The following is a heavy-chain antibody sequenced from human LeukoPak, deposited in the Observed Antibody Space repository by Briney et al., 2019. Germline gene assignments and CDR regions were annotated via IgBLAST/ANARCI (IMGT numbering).Heavy chain of an antibody. V-gene: IGHV1-18*01. CDR1: GHTFINNG. D-gene: IGHD1-26*01. Sequence: ASVKVSCNTSGHTFINNGISWARQAPGQGHEWRGWITGYNSNARYGQHFRGRVTMTTDTSTRTAYMELRSLRSDDTALYFCARVGVGTTLDAFDFWGQGTMVTVSS. J-gene: IGHJ3*01. CDR2: ITGYNSNA. CDR3: ARVGVGTTLDAFDF.